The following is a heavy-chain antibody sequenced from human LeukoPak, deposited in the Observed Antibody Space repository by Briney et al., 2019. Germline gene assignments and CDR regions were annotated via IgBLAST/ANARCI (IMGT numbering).Heavy chain of an antibody. V-gene: IGHV4-31*03. CDR2: IYYSGSS. D-gene: IGHD3-10*01. CDR1: GGSISSGGYY. CDR3: ARDGSGSYFDY. J-gene: IGHJ4*02. Sequence: PSETLSLTCTVSGGSISSGGYYWSWIRQHPGKGLEWIGYIYYSGSSYYNPSLRSRATISVDTSKNQFSLKLNSVTAADTAVYYCARDGSGSYFDYWGQGTLVTVSS.